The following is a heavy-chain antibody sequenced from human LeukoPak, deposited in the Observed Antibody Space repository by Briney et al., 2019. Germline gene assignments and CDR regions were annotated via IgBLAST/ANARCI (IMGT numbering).Heavy chain of an antibody. D-gene: IGHD3-10*01. CDR1: GGSISSYY. CDR2: IYYSGST. CDR3: ARLWFGESLIENWFDP. V-gene: IGHV4-59*01. J-gene: IGHJ5*02. Sequence: SETLSLTCTVSGGSISSYYWSWIRQPPGKGLEWIGYIYYSGSTNYNPSLKSRVTISVDTSKNQFSLKLSSVTAADTAVYYCARLWFGESLIENWFDPWGQGTLVTVSS.